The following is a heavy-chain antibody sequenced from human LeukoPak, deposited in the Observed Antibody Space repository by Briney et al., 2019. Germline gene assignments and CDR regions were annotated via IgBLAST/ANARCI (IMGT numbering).Heavy chain of an antibody. V-gene: IGHV3-23*01. CDR1: GFTFSSSA. CDR2: ISNNGGRT. Sequence: GGSLRLSCAASGFTFSSSAMSWVRQAPGKGLEWVSAISNNGGRTDYADSVKGRFTISRDNSKSTLYLHMDSLRAEDTAVYYCARDEDTSALSEYWGQGTLVTVSS. CDR3: ARDEDTSALSEY. J-gene: IGHJ4*02. D-gene: IGHD2/OR15-2a*01.